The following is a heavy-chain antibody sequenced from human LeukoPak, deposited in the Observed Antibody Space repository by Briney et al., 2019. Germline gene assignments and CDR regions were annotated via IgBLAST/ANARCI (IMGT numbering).Heavy chain of an antibody. CDR1: GGSISSSSYY. J-gene: IGHJ4*02. D-gene: IGHD6-19*01. V-gene: IGHV4-39*01. Sequence: SETLSLTCTVSGGSISSSSYYWGWLRQPPGKGLEWIGSIYYSGSTYYNPSLKSRVTISVDTSKNQFSLKLSSVTAADTAVYYCAGGGGSGCDYWGQGTLVTVSS. CDR2: IYYSGST. CDR3: AGGGGSGCDY.